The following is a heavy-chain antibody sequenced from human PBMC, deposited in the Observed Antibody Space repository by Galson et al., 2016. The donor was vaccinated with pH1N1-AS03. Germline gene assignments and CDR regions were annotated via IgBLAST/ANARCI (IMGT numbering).Heavy chain of an antibody. CDR1: GDSLSSYF. V-gene: IGHV4-59*01. J-gene: IGHJ4*02. CDR2: VYYTGSV. Sequence: ETLSLTCTVSGDSLSSYFWDWIRRPPGKGLEWIGYVYYTGSVKYNPSLKSRVTISLDTSNNQFSLILKSVTAADTAVYYCARGRAPSPVTYYFDDWGQGTLVTVSS. CDR3: ARGRAPSPVTYYFDD.